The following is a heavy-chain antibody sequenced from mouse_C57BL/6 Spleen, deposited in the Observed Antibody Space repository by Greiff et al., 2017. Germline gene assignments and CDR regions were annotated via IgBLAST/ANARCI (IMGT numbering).Heavy chain of an antibody. CDR3: ARGASGLRLDY. CDR2: ISSGGSYT. D-gene: IGHD1-1*01. Sequence: EVMLVESGGDLVKPGGSLKLSCAASGFTFSSYGMSWVRQTPDKRLEWVATISSGGSYTYYPDSVKGRFTISRDNAKNTLYLQMSRLKSEDTAMYYCARGASGLRLDYWGQGTTLTVSS. V-gene: IGHV5-6*01. CDR1: GFTFSSYG. J-gene: IGHJ2*01.